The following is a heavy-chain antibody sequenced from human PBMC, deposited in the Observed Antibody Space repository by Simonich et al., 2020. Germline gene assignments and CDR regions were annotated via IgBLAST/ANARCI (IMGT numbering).Heavy chain of an antibody. CDR3: AMRILNYDY. J-gene: IGHJ4*02. Sequence: QVQLQQWGAGLWKPSDTLSLTCAVDCGSFSVYYWSWIRQPPGKGLEWIVEINHSGSTNYNPSLKSRVTISVDTSKNQFSRKLSSVTAADTAVYYCAMRILNYDYWGQGTLVTVSS. V-gene: IGHV4-34*01. CDR2: INHSGST. CDR1: CGSFSVYY.